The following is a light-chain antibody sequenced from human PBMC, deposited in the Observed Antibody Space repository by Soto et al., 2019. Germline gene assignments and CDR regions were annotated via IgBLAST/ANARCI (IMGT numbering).Light chain of an antibody. J-gene: IGKJ4*02. CDR2: GAS. CDR3: QQYGSTPPVT. CDR1: QSVSSDY. Sequence: EIVLTQSPGTLSLSPGERATLSCRASQSVSSDYLSWYQQKPGQPPRLLIYGASYRATGIPDRFSGGGSGTDFTLTISRLEAEDFAVYYCQQYGSTPPVTCGGGTKVEIK. V-gene: IGKV3-20*01.